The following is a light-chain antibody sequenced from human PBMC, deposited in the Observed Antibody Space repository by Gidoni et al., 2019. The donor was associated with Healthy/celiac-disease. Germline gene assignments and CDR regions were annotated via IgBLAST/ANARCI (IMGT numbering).Light chain of an antibody. V-gene: IGKV3-20*01. CDR2: GAS. CDR3: QQYGSSLTWT. J-gene: IGKJ1*01. CDR1: QSVSSSY. Sequence: EIVFTQSPGTLSLSPGERATLSCRASQSVSSSYLAWYQQKPGQAPRLLIYGASSRATGIPDRLSGSGSGTDFTLTISRMEPEDFAVYYCQQYGSSLTWTFGQGTKVEIK.